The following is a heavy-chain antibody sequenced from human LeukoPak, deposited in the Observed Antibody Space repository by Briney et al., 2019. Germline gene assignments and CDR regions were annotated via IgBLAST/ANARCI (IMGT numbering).Heavy chain of an antibody. D-gene: IGHD1-14*01. CDR3: ARLVPRDNRPLDY. V-gene: IGHV4-30-2*05. J-gene: IGHJ4*02. Sequence: PSETLSLTCTVSGGSISSGGYFWSWIRQPPGRGLEWIGYIYHSGTTYYNPSLKSRVTISVDKSKNQFSLKLSSVTAADTAVYFCARLVPRDNRPLDYWGQGTLVTVSS. CDR1: GGSISSGGYF. CDR2: IYHSGTT.